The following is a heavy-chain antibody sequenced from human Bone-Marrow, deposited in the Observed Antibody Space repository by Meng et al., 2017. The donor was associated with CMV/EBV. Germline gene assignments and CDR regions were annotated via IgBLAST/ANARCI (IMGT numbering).Heavy chain of an antibody. CDR2: IYHRGTT. CDR1: GYSISSGYY. CDR3: ARDQEWESDY. Sequence: GSLRLSCTVSGYSISSGYYWGWIRQSPGKGLEWIGGIYHRGTTYYNLSLKSRVATSIDTSKHQFSLKLNSVTAADTAVYYCARDQEWESDYWGQGTLVTVSS. V-gene: IGHV4-38-2*02. D-gene: IGHD1-26*01. J-gene: IGHJ4*02.